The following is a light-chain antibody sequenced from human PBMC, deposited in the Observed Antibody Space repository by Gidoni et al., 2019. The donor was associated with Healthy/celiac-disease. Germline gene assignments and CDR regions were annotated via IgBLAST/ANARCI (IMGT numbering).Light chain of an antibody. J-gene: IGLJ2*01. CDR1: SSDVGGYNY. CDR3: SSYAGSNTVV. V-gene: IGLV2-8*01. CDR2: EVS. Sequence: QSALTPPPSASGSPGPSVTISCTGTSSDVGGYNYVSWYQQHPGKAPKLMIYEVSKRPSGVPDRFSGSKSGNTASLTVSGRQAEDEAEYYCSSYAGSNTVVFGGGTKLTVL.